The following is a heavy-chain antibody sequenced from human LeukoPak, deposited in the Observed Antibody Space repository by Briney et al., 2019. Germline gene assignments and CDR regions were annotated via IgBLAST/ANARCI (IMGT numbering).Heavy chain of an antibody. CDR3: ARDGVGVTSGSYSRFDP. Sequence: SETLSLTCTVSGGSISSGSYYWSWIRQPAGKGLEWIGYIYYSGSTNYNPSLKSRVTISVDTSKNQFSLKLSSVTAADTAVYYCARDGVGVTSGSYSRFDPWGQGTLVTVSS. CDR1: GGSISSGSYY. D-gene: IGHD3-10*01. J-gene: IGHJ5*02. CDR2: IYYSGST. V-gene: IGHV4-61*10.